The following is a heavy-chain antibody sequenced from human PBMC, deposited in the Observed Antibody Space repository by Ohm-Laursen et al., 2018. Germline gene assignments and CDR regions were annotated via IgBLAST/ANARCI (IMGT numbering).Heavy chain of an antibody. Sequence: SLRLSCTAPGFTFSSYAMSWVRQAPGKGLEWVSGISTSGGSTYYADSVKGRFTISRDNSKSTLYLQMNSPRAEDTAVYYCAKDGVSGYCSAGSCGGPFDYWGQGTLVTVSS. D-gene: IGHD2-15*01. CDR3: AKDGVSGYCSAGSCGGPFDY. J-gene: IGHJ4*02. CDR1: GFTFSSYA. V-gene: IGHV3-23*01. CDR2: ISTSGGST.